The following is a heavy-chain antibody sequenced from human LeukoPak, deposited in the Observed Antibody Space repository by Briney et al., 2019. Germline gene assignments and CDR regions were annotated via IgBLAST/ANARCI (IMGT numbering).Heavy chain of an antibody. V-gene: IGHV3-48*02. D-gene: IGHD3-10*01. CDR1: GFTFSGYH. CDR3: ARGRVSSMVRGVIITYWFDP. J-gene: IGHJ5*02. Sequence: GGSLRLSCAASGFTFSGYHINWVRQAPGKGLEWISYISTAGTSIHYADSVRGRFAISRDNAKSSLYLQMNSLRDEDTAVYYCARGRVSSMVRGVIITYWFDPWGQGTLVTVSS. CDR2: ISTAGTSI.